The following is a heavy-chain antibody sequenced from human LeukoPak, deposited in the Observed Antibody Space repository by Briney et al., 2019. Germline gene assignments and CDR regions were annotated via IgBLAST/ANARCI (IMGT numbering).Heavy chain of an antibody. V-gene: IGHV1-2*02. CDR2: INPNSGGT. J-gene: IGHJ3*02. CDR1: GYTFTGYY. CDR3: AREDSSGYYRDAFDI. D-gene: IGHD3-22*01. Sequence: GASVKVSCKASGYTFTGYYMHWVRQAPGQGLEWMGWINPNSGGTNYAQKFRGRVTMTRDTSISTAYMELSRLRSDDTAVYYCAREDSSGYYRDAFDIWGQGTMVTVSS.